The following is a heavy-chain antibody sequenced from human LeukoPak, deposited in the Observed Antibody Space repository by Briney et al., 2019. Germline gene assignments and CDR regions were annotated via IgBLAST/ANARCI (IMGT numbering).Heavy chain of an antibody. Sequence: SETLSLTCAVYGGSFSGYYWSWIRQPPGKGLEWIGEINHSGSTNYNPSLKSRVTISVDKSKNQFSLKLSSVTAADTAVYYCARGPNVLLWFGELRYFDYWGQGTLVTVSS. V-gene: IGHV4-34*01. CDR3: ARGPNVLLWFGELRYFDY. CDR1: GGSFSGYY. J-gene: IGHJ4*02. D-gene: IGHD3-10*01. CDR2: INHSGST.